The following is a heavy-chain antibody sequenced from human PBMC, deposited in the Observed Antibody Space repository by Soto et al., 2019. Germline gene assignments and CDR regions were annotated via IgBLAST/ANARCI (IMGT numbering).Heavy chain of an antibody. J-gene: IGHJ3*01. CDR3: AKVGGSDLLLAFDA. CDR1: GFTFSSYA. D-gene: IGHD2-15*01. Sequence: GGSPRLSCAASGFTFSSYAMNWVRQAPGKGLEWVSAISGSGGSTYYADSVKGRFTISRDNSKNTLYLQMNSLRAEDTAVYYCAKVGGSDLLLAFDAWGPGTMVTVSS. V-gene: IGHV3-23*01. CDR2: ISGSGGST.